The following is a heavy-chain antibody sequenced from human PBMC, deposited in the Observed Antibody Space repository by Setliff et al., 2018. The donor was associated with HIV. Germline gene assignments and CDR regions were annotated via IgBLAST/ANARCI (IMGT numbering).Heavy chain of an antibody. CDR2: IYYSGST. CDR1: GGSISSGDYY. Sequence: SETLSLTCTVSGGSISSGDYYWSWIRQPPGKGLEWIGYIYYSGSTYYNPSLKSRVTISVDTSKNRFSLKLSSVTAADTAVYYCATAAILTGYYTYYYGMDVWGQGTTVTVSS. D-gene: IGHD3-9*01. V-gene: IGHV4-30-4*08. CDR3: ATAAILTGYYTYYYGMDV. J-gene: IGHJ6*02.